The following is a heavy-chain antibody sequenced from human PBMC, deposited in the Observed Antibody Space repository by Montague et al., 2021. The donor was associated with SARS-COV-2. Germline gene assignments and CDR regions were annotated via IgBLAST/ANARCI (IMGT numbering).Heavy chain of an antibody. D-gene: IGHD3-3*01. CDR1: GGSISSGSYY. J-gene: IGHJ4*02. V-gene: IGHV4-61*02. Sequence: TLSLTCTVSGGSISSGSYYWSWIRRPAGKGLEWIGRIYTSGSTNYNPSLKSRVTISVDTSKNQFSLKLSSVTAADTAVYYCARADVWSGYLYFDYWGQGTLVTVSS. CDR3: ARADVWSGYLYFDY. CDR2: IYTSGST.